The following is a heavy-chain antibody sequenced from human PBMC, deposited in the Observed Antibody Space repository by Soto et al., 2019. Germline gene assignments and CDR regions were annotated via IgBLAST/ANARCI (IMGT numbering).Heavy chain of an antibody. D-gene: IGHD3-3*01. V-gene: IGHV3-30*18. J-gene: IGHJ6*02. Sequence: RGQLQLSCAASGFTFSSYEMHWVRHAPDKGQEWLAFISYDERNTCYADSVEGRFTISKDNSRNTLYLQMNSLRAEDTAVYFCAKRRNVLRFLEWSSGMEVCGHGTTVSVSS. CDR2: ISYDERNT. CDR1: GFTFSSYE. CDR3: AKRRNVLRFLEWSSGMEV.